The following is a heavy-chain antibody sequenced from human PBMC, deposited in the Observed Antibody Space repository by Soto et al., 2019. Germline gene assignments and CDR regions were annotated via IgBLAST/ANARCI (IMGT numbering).Heavy chain of an antibody. Sequence: PSETLSLTCAVYGGSFSGYYWTWIRQPPGKGLEWIGEIFHSGSTYYNPSLKARVTISVDKSKNQFSLKLSSVTAADTAVYYCARAPYGSGTKPYYFDYWGQGTLVTVSS. CDR1: GGSFSGYY. V-gene: IGHV4-34*12. D-gene: IGHD3-10*01. J-gene: IGHJ4*02. CDR3: ARAPYGSGTKPYYFDY. CDR2: IFHSGST.